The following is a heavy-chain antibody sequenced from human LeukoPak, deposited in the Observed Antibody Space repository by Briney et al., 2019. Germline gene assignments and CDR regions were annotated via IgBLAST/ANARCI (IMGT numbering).Heavy chain of an antibody. Sequence: GASLQISCQGSGSSFSNYWIAWVRQLPGKGLEWMGLIYPGDSDTRYSPSFQGQVTFSADKSISTAYLQWSSLKASDTAMYYCATSYGGSHFDYWGQGTLVTVSS. CDR3: ATSYGGSHFDY. CDR1: GSSFSNYW. CDR2: IYPGDSDT. V-gene: IGHV5-51*01. J-gene: IGHJ4*02. D-gene: IGHD2-15*01.